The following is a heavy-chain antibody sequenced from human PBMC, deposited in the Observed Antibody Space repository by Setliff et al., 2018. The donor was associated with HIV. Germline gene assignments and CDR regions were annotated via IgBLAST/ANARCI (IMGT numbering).Heavy chain of an antibody. CDR3: ARSPQGGYFDY. V-gene: IGHV3-30*03. J-gene: IGHJ4*03. Sequence: PGGSLRLSCAASGFTLSDYAMHWVRQAPGKGLEWVAVISYDGTNEYYADSVKGRFTISRDNYKNTVFLQMNSLRVEDTAVYHCARSPQGGYFDYWGQGTLVTVSS. CDR2: ISYDGTNE. CDR1: GFTLSDYA.